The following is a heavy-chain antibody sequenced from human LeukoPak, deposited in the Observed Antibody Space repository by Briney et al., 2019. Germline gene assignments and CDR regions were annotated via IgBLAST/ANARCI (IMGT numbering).Heavy chain of an antibody. CDR2: ISGSGDAT. V-gene: IGHV3-23*01. Sequence: PGGSLRLSCVASGFTFTSYGMAWVRQAPGKRLEWVSGISGSGDATYYADSAKGRFTISRDNSKNTLYLQMNSLRVEEMAVYYCAKLRGPSSSSENNWFDPWGQGTLVTVSS. D-gene: IGHD6-6*01. CDR1: GFTFTSYG. CDR3: AKLRGPSSSSENNWFDP. J-gene: IGHJ5*02.